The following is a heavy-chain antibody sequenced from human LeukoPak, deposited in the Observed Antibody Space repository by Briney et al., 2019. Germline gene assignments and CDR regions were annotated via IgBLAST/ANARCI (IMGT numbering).Heavy chain of an antibody. J-gene: IGHJ6*02. Sequence: SVKVSCKASGGTFSSYAISWVRQAPGQGLEWMGVIIPIFGTANYAQKFQGRVTITADESTSTAYMELSSLRSEDTAVYYCAREPSPTSLYGMDVWGQGTTVTVSS. CDR3: AREPSPTSLYGMDV. V-gene: IGHV1-69*13. CDR2: IIPIFGTA. CDR1: GGTFSSYA.